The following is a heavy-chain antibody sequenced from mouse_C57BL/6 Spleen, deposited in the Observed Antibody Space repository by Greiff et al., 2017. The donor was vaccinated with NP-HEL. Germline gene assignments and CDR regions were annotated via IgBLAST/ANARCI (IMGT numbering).Heavy chain of an antibody. Sequence: VKLEESGPGLVQPSQRLSITCTVSGFSFTSYGVHWVRQSPGKGLEWLGVIWRGGSTDYNAAFMSRLSITKDNSKSQVFFKMNSLQADDTAIYYCAKEGVATDYFDYWGQGTTLTVSS. D-gene: IGHD1-1*02. V-gene: IGHV2-5*01. CDR1: GFSFTSYG. CDR2: IWRGGST. J-gene: IGHJ2*01. CDR3: AKEGVATDYFDY.